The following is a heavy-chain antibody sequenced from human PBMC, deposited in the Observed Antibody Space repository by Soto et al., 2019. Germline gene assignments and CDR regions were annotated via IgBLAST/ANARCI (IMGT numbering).Heavy chain of an antibody. CDR2: INTSGGTT. D-gene: IGHD2-15*01. CDR1: GFTFSSYA. J-gene: IGHJ4*02. V-gene: IGHV3-23*01. Sequence: EVHLLESGGDLVQPGGSLRLSCAASGFTFSSYAMNWVRQAPGKGLEWVSGINTSGGTTYYADSVKGRFTISRDNSKSTLYLLMNSLSAEDTAIYYCANQAGYYSAFAYWGQGALVTVSS. CDR3: ANQAGYYSAFAY.